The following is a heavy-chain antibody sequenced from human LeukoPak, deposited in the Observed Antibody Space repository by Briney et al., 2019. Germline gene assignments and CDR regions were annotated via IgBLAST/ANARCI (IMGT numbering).Heavy chain of an antibody. CDR3: ATLVKTGEGGRGYFDH. Sequence: GGSPRLSCAASTFSFSSHGLYWVRQAPGKGLEWVAFIYKDENDKGYADSVKGRFTISRDNSNNMLYLQMNGLRADDAAVYYCATLVKTGEGGRGYFDHWGQGTLLTVSS. D-gene: IGHD7-27*01. CDR1: TFSFSSHG. CDR2: IYKDENDK. J-gene: IGHJ4*02. V-gene: IGHV3-30*02.